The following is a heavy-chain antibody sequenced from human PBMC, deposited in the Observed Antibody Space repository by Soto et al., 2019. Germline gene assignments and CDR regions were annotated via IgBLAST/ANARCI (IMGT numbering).Heavy chain of an antibody. D-gene: IGHD4-17*01. Sequence: QVQLQQWGAGLLKPSETLSLTCAVYGGSFSGYYWSWIRQPPGKTLEWIGEINHSGCANKNPSLESRLTISVDTSKIQFSLEVRSVTAADTAVYYCARAKGYGANSWLDSWGQGNLVTVSS. CDR1: GGSFSGYY. J-gene: IGHJ5*01. CDR2: INHSGCA. CDR3: ARAKGYGANSWLDS. V-gene: IGHV4-34*01.